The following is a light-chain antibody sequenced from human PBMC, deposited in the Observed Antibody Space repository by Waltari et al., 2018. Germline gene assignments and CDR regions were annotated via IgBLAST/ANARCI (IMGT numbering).Light chain of an antibody. CDR3: QQDGVSPLS. Sequence: RGSQSGSSSYLAWYQQKPGKAPRLLIYGASSRATGIPARFSGSGFGTDFTLTISRLEPEDFAAYYCQQDGVSPLSFGGGTKVEIK. V-gene: IGKV3-20*01. J-gene: IGKJ4*01. CDR2: GAS. CDR1: QSGSSSY.